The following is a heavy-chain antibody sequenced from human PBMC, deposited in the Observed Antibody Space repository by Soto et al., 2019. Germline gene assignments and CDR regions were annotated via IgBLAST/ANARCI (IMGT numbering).Heavy chain of an antibody. Sequence: TGGSLRLSCVASGFTFSSYGIHWVRQAPGKGLGWVAVISSDGNTKYYADSVKGRFTISRDNSKNTLYLQMDSLRPEDTAVYYCAKEVAVAGDFDYWGHGTLVTVSS. D-gene: IGHD6-19*01. V-gene: IGHV3-30*18. CDR2: ISSDGNTK. CDR1: GFTFSSYG. CDR3: AKEVAVAGDFDY. J-gene: IGHJ4*01.